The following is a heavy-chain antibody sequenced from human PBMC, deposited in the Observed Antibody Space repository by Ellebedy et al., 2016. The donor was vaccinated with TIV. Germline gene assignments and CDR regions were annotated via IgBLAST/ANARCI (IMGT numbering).Heavy chain of an antibody. CDR2: IYYSGST. Sequence: SETLSLTXTVSGGSISSGGYYWSWIRQHPGKGLEWIGYIYYSGSTYYNPSLKSRVTISVDTSKNQFSLKLSSVTAADTAVYYCATAVAGTVYYFDYWGQGTLVTVSS. CDR1: GGSISSGGYY. V-gene: IGHV4-31*03. CDR3: ATAVAGTVYYFDY. D-gene: IGHD6-19*01. J-gene: IGHJ4*02.